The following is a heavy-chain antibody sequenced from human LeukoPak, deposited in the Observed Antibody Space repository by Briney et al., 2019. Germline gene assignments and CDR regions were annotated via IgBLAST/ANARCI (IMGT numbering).Heavy chain of an antibody. V-gene: IGHV1-46*01. CDR1: GYSFTSHY. CDR3: ARDNSVGDVAWWFDP. J-gene: IGHJ5*02. D-gene: IGHD1-26*01. CDR2: INPSGSST. Sequence: ASVKVSCKASGYSFTSHYMHWVRQAPGQGLEWLGLINPSGSSTLYAQKFQGRVTMTRDMSTTTDYMELSSLRSEDTAFYYCARDNSVGDVAWWFDPWGQGTLDTVSS.